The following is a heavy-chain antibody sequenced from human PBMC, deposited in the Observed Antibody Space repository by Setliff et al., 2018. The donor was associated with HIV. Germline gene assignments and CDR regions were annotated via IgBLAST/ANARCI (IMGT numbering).Heavy chain of an antibody. J-gene: IGHJ4*02. V-gene: IGHV4-39*07. CDR1: GGSIRSSSYY. CDR3: ARDFLRSGYFDH. CDR2: VYYSGST. D-gene: IGHD4-17*01. Sequence: PSETLSLTCTVSGGSIRSSSYYWGWIRQPPGKGLEWIGSVYYSGSTYYNPSLESRLTMSVDTSKNQFSLELSSVTAADTAVYYCARDFLRSGYFDHWGQGKLVTVSS.